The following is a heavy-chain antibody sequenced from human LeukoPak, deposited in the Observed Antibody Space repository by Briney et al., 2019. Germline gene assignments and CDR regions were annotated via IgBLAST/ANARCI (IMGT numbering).Heavy chain of an antibody. Sequence: GGSLRLSCVVSGITLSNYAMSWVRQPPGMGLEGVGRGPARNKPNSCSTQYATSVRGRFTISRDDSKNSLYLQISSLTTEDTAMYYCTRVLTTDRGWYTFEFWGQGVLVTVSS. J-gene: IGHJ4*02. D-gene: IGHD6-19*01. CDR2: ARNKPNSCST. CDR3: TRVLTTDRGWYTFEF. CDR1: GITLSNYA. V-gene: IGHV3-72*01.